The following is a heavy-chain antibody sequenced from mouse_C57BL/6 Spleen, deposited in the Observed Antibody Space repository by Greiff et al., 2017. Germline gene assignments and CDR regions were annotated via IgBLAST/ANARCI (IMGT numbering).Heavy chain of an antibody. V-gene: IGHV5-6*01. CDR1: GFTFSSYG. CDR2: ISSGGSYT. Sequence: EVKLMESGGDLVKPGGSLKLSCAASGFTFSSYGMSWVRQTPDKRLEWVATISSGGSYTYYPDSVKGRFTISRDNAKNTLYLQMSSLKSEDTAMYYGASPPAYYSNGGFAYWGQGTLVTVSA. J-gene: IGHJ3*01. D-gene: IGHD2-5*01. CDR3: ASPPAYYSNGGFAY.